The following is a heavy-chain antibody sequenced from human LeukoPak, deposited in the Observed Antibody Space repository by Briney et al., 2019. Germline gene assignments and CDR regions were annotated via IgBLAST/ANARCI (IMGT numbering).Heavy chain of an antibody. CDR3: ARLEWGSAGSGSFGY. Sequence: PSETLSLTCTVSGGSTSSTSHHWGWIRQAPGKGLERIATMYYNGYTYDNPSLNSRVTISVDTSKNQLSLTLSSVTAADTAVYYCARLEWGSAGSGSFGYWGRGILVTVSS. J-gene: IGHJ4*02. CDR2: MYYNGYT. CDR1: GGSTSSTSHH. V-gene: IGHV4-39*01. D-gene: IGHD6-25*01.